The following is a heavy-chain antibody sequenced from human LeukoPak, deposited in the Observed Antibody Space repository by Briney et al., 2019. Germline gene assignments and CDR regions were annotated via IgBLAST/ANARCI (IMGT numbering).Heavy chain of an antibody. CDR1: GFTFSSYG. V-gene: IGHV3-33*01. D-gene: IGHD6-13*01. CDR3: ARALWSSSGPYYYGMDV. Sequence: GSLRLSCAASGFTFSSYGMHWVRQAPGKGLEWVAVIWYDGSNKYYADSVKGRFTISRDNSKNTLYLQMNSLRAEDTAVYYCARALWSSSGPYYYGMDVWGQGTTVTVSS. CDR2: IWYDGSNK. J-gene: IGHJ6*02.